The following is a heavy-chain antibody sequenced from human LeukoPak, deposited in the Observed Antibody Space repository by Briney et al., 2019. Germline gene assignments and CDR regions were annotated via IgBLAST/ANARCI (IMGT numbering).Heavy chain of an antibody. CDR3: AREREVGATWNFDY. J-gene: IGHJ4*02. D-gene: IGHD1-26*01. CDR2: ISYDGSNK. CDR1: GFTFSSYA. Sequence: GGSLRLSCAASGFTFSSYAMHWVRQAPGKGLEWVAVISYDGSNKYYADSVKGRFTISGDNSKNTLYLQMNSLRAEDTAVYYCAREREVGATWNFDYWGQGTLVTVSS. V-gene: IGHV3-30-3*01.